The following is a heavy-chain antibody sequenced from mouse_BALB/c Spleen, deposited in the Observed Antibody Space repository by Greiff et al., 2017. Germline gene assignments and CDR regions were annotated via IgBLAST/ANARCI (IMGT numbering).Heavy chain of an antibody. D-gene: IGHD1-2*01. CDR3: ARTPLITPYAMDY. CDR2: INPYNGDT. Sequence: EVQLQQFGAELVKPGASVKISCKASGYTFTDYNMDWVKQSHGKSLEWIGRINPYNGDTFYNQKFKGKATLTVDKSSSTAHMELRSLASEDSAVYYCARTPLITPYAMDYWGQGTSVTVSS. J-gene: IGHJ4*01. V-gene: IGHV1-20*02. CDR1: GYTFTDYN.